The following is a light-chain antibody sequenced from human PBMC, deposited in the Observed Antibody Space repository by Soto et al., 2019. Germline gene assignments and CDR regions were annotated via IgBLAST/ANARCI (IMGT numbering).Light chain of an antibody. CDR2: GNN. CDR1: SSNIGADYN. Sequence: QSVLTQPPSVSGAPGQRVTISCTGTSSNIGADYNVHWYRQLPGTAPKLLIYGNNHRPSGVPDRFSGSNSGPSASLAITGLQTEDEADYYCQSYDTGLRGMIFGGGTKVTV. CDR3: QSYDTGLRGMI. V-gene: IGLV1-40*01. J-gene: IGLJ2*01.